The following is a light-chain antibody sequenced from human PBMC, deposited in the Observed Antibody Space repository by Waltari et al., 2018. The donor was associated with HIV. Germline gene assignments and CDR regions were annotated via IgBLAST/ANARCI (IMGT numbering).Light chain of an antibody. V-gene: IGKV3-20*01. CDR3: QQYGRSVT. CDR2: GAS. Sequence: EIVLTPSPGTLSLSPGERATLSCRASQSVSSRYFAWYQHKPGQAPRLLIYGASRRATGIPDRFSGSGSGTDFTLTISRLEPEDFAVYYCQQYGRSVTFGGGTKVEIK. CDR1: QSVSSRY. J-gene: IGKJ4*01.